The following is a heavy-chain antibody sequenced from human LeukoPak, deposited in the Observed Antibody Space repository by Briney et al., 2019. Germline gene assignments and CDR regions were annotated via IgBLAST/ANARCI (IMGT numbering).Heavy chain of an antibody. J-gene: IGHJ1*01. D-gene: IGHD3-22*01. V-gene: IGHV4-39*01. CDR2: IYYSGRT. CDR3: ASRRYYDGSGYLE. Sequence: TSETLSLACSVSGDSVSRSDSYWDWIRQPPGKGLKWIGTIYYSGRTYYSPSLKSRVTMSVDPSNNQFSLNLRSVTAADTALYYCASRRYYDGSGYLEWGQGTLLSVSS. CDR1: GDSVSRSDSY.